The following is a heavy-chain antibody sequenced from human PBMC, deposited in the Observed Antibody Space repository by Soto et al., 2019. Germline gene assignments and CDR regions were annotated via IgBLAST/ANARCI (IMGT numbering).Heavy chain of an antibody. V-gene: IGHV3-21*01. CDR3: AGDSRGGAHAFDI. J-gene: IGHJ3*02. Sequence: EVQLVESGGGLVKPGGSLRLSCAASGFTFSSYSMNWVRQAPGKGLEWVSSISSSSSYIYYADSVKGRFTISRDNAKNSLYVQMNSLRAEDTAVYYCAGDSRGGAHAFDIWGQGTMVTVSS. CDR2: ISSSSSYI. CDR1: GFTFSSYS. D-gene: IGHD3-16*01.